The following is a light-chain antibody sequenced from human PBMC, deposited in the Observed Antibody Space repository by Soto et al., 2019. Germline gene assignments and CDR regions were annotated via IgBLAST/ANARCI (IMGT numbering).Light chain of an antibody. CDR3: SSFTSSSTRV. CDR1: SSDVGGYNY. V-gene: IGLV2-14*03. Sequence: QSALTQPASVSGSPGQSITISCTGTSSDVGGYNYVSWYQQHPGKAPKLIIYEVTNRPSGISNRFSGSKSDNTASLTIAGLQSEDEAEYFCSSFTSSSTRVFGTGTKVTVL. J-gene: IGLJ1*01. CDR2: EVT.